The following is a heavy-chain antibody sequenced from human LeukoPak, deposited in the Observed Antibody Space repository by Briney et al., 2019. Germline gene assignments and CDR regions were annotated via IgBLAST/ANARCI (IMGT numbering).Heavy chain of an antibody. CDR2: IFYSWIT. CDR1: GDSFTRSDYY. D-gene: IGHD3-16*01. CDR3: TRDYGTGPTPTRFGY. Sequence: PSETLSLTCTVSGDSFTRSDYYWAWVRQPPGKRLEWIGNIFYSWITYYHPSLTSRVTMSLDTSKNQFSLKLSAVTAADTAVYYCTRDYGTGPTPTRFGYWGRGTLITVSS. V-gene: IGHV4-39*07. J-gene: IGHJ4*02.